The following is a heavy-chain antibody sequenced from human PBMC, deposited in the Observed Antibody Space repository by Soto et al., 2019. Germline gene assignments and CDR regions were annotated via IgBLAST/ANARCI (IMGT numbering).Heavy chain of an antibody. Sequence: QVQLVQSGAEVKKPGASVKVSCKASGYIFISYYIHWVRQAPGQGLEWMGIINPGGGSTSYAAKFPGRVSPTRDTSTSTVYMELSSLRSEDTAVYYCARLDWADDCSISPGDYYYGMDVLGQGTTVTVSS. CDR1: GYIFISYY. CDR2: INPGGGST. D-gene: IGHD2-21*02. J-gene: IGHJ6*02. V-gene: IGHV1-46*01. CDR3: ARLDWADDCSISPGDYYYGMDV.